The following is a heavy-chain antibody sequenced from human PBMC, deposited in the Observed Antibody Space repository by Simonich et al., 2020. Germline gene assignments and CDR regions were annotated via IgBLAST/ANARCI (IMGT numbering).Heavy chain of an antibody. CDR1: GGSISSSSYY. Sequence: QLQLQESGPGLVKPSETLSLTCTVSGGSISSSSYYWGWIRQPPGKGLEWIGSIYYSGRTYSNPSLKSRVTISVDTSKNQFSLKLSSVTAADTAVYYCARHAGFAFDIWGQGTMVTVSS. CDR3: ARHAGFAFDI. J-gene: IGHJ3*02. CDR2: IYYSGRT. D-gene: IGHD6-13*01. V-gene: IGHV4-39*01.